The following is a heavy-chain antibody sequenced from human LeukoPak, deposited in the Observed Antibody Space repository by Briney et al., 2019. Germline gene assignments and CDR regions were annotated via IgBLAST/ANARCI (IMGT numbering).Heavy chain of an antibody. V-gene: IGHV3-23*01. CDR2: INLSGLRT. J-gene: IGHJ4*02. Sequence: AGGSLRLSCGASGFTFTSSAMSWVRQAPGKGLEWVSAINLSGLRTYYADSVKGRFTISRDNSKNTLYLQMNSLRAEDTAVYYCAKVKWYYYDSSGYGYFDYWGQGTLVTVSS. CDR3: AKVKWYYYDSSGYGYFDY. D-gene: IGHD3-22*01. CDR1: GFTFTSSA.